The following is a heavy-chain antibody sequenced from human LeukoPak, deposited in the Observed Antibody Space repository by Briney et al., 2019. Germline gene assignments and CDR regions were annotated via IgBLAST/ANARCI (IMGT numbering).Heavy chain of an antibody. CDR2: IYYSGST. D-gene: IGHD3-22*01. Sequence: SETLSLTCTVSGGSISSSSYYWGWIRQPPGTGLEWLGSIYYSGSTYYNPSLKSRVTISVDTSKNQFSLKPSSVTAADTAVYYCARVKYYDSIGLDYWGQGTLVTVSS. J-gene: IGHJ4*02. CDR1: GGSISSSSYY. CDR3: ARVKYYDSIGLDY. V-gene: IGHV4-39*01.